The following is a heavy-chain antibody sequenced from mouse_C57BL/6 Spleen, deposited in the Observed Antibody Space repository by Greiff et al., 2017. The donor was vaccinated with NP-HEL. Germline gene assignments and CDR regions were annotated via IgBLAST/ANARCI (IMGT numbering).Heavy chain of an antibody. CDR2: IDPSDSYT. J-gene: IGHJ4*01. V-gene: IGHV1-69*01. CDR1: GYTFTSYW. D-gene: IGHD1-1*01. Sequence: VQLQESGAELVMPGASVKLSCKASGYTFTSYWMHWVKQRPGQGLEWIGEIDPSDSYTNYNQKFKGKSTLTVDKSSSTAYMQLSSLTSEDSAVYYCARTRYYGSSYYAMDYWGQGTPVTVSS. CDR3: ARTRYYGSSYYAMDY.